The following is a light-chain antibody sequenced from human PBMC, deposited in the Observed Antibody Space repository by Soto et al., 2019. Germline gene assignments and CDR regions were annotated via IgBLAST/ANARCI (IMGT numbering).Light chain of an antibody. CDR1: QSVLYSSNNKNY. V-gene: IGKV4-1*01. J-gene: IGKJ1*01. CDR3: QQDYTSPRT. Sequence: DIVMTQSPDSLAVSLGERATINCKSSQSVLYSSNNKNYLAWYQQKPGQPPKLLIYWASTRESGVPDRFSGSGSGTDFTLTISSLQAEDGAVYYCQQDYTSPRTFGHGTKVEIK. CDR2: WAS.